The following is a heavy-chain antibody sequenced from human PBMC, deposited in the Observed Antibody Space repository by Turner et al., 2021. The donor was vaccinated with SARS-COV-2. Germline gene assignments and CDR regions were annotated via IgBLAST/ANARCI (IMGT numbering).Heavy chain of an antibody. V-gene: IGHV3-30-3*01. D-gene: IGHD1-26*01. CDR2: ISYDGDNT. Sequence: QVQLVESGGGVVQPGRSLRLSCAASGFTFSSYAMHWVRQAPGKGLEWVAVISYDGDNTKYADSVKGRFTVSRDTSKSTLFLQINSLKSEDTAVYYCARGGVKMSTIYWYFDLWGRGTLVTVSS. CDR1: GFTFSSYA. CDR3: ARGGVKMSTIYWYFDL. J-gene: IGHJ2*01.